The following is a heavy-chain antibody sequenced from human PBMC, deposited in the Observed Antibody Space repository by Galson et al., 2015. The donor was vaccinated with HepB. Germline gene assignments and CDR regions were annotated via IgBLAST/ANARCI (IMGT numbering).Heavy chain of an antibody. CDR3: ARDYPYVTDALDL. V-gene: IGHV3-53*04. D-gene: IGHD2-21*01. Sequence: SLRLSCAVSGLAVSSNYMTWVRQAPGKGLEWVSVIYTDGSTYYADSVKGRFTISRYNPKNTVYLQMNSLRADDTAVYYCARDYPYVTDALDLWGQGTMVIVSA. J-gene: IGHJ3*01. CDR1: GLAVSSNY. CDR2: IYTDGST.